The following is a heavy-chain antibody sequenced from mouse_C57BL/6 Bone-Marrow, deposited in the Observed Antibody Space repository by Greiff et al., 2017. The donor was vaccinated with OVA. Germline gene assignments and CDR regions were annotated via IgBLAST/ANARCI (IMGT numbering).Heavy chain of an antibody. D-gene: IGHD1-1*01. CDR1: GYTFTSSW. V-gene: IGHV1-5*01. CDR3: TREIYYYGSSSYYFDY. J-gene: IGHJ2*01. Sequence: DVKLQESGTVLARPGASVKMSCKTSGYTFTSSWMHWVKQRPGQGLVWIGAIYPGNSDTSYNQKFKGKAKLTAVTSASTAYMELSSLTNEDSAVYYCTREIYYYGSSSYYFDYWGQGTTLTVSS. CDR2: IYPGNSDT.